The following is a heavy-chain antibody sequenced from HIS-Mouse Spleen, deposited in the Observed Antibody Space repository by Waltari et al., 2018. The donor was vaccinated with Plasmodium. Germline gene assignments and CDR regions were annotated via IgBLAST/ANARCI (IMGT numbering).Heavy chain of an antibody. CDR1: GFTFSSSS. CDR3: AREDILTGYYNDYWYFDL. Sequence: EVQLVESGGGRVKPGGSLRLSCAASGFTFSSSSMNWVRQAPGKGREWVSSISSSSSYIYYADSVKGRFTISRDNAKNSLYLQMNSLRAEDTAVYYCAREDILTGYYNDYWYFDLWGRGTLVTVSS. J-gene: IGHJ2*01. D-gene: IGHD3-9*01. V-gene: IGHV3-21*01. CDR2: ISSSSSYI.